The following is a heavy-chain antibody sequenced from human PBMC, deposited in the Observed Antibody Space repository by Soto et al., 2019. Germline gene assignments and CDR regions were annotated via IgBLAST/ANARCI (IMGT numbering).Heavy chain of an antibody. V-gene: IGHV5-10-1*01. CDR2: IVPSDSYT. CDR1: GEKGTSSR. J-gene: IGHJ4*02. D-gene: IGHD1-1*01. Sequence: SQTISDKRCGEKGTSSRISGERQMTGKGLEWMGRIVPSDSYTNYSPSFQGHVTISADKSISTAYLQWSSLKASYSAMYYCATLGLGTTNKVRWGQGTLVTV. CDR3: ATLGLGTTNKVR.